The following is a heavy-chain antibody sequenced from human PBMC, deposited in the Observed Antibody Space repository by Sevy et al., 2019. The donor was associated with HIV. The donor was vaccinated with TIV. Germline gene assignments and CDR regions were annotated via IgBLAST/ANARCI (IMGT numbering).Heavy chain of an antibody. CDR2: INPNSGGT. CDR1: GYTFTGYY. Sequence: ASVKVSCKASGYTFTGYYIHWVRQAPGQGLEWMGWINPNSGGTNYAQKFQGRVTMTRDTSISTAYMELSRLRSDDTAVYYCARDPHFNDAFDIWGQGTMVTVSS. CDR3: ARDPHFNDAFDI. J-gene: IGHJ3*02. V-gene: IGHV1-2*02.